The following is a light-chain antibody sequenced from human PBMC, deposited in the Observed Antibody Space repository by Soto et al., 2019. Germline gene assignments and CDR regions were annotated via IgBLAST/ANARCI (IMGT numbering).Light chain of an antibody. CDR1: QSVGSY. Sequence: EIVLTQSPATLSLSPGERATLSCRASQSVGSYLAWYQQKPGQAPRPLIYVASNRATGIPARFSGSGSGTDFTLTISSLEPEDFAVYFCQQRSNWLTFGGGTKVEIK. J-gene: IGKJ4*01. CDR3: QQRSNWLT. V-gene: IGKV3-11*01. CDR2: VAS.